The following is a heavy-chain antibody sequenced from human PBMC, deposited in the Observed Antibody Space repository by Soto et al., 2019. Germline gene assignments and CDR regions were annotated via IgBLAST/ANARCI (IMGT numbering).Heavy chain of an antibody. D-gene: IGHD6-19*01. V-gene: IGHV3-30*18. CDR3: EKGSEWMVQWDFDY. CDR1: GFTFSVYG. CDR2: ISYDETAT. Sequence: GGSXRLSCASSGFTFSVYGLRWVRQAPGKGLEWVATISYDETATYYSDSVKGRFTISRDNSKNTLFLQMSSLRAEDTAMYYCEKGSEWMVQWDFDYWGQGTLVTVSS. J-gene: IGHJ4*02.